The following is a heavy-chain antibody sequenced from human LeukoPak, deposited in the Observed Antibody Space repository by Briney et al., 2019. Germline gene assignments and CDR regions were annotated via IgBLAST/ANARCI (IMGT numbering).Heavy chain of an antibody. CDR1: GFTFSSYA. J-gene: IGHJ4*02. Sequence: GGSLRLSCAASGFTFSSYAMHWVRQAPGKGLEWVAVISYDGSNKYYADSVKGRFTISRDNSKNTLYLQMNSLRAEDTAVYYCARDYGDYAFDYWGQETLVTVSS. D-gene: IGHD4-17*01. CDR3: ARDYGDYAFDY. V-gene: IGHV3-30-3*01. CDR2: ISYDGSNK.